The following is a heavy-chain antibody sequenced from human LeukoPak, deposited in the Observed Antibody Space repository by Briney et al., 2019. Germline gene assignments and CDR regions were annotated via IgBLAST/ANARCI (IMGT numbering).Heavy chain of an antibody. J-gene: IGHJ4*01. CDR3: AKYTSGTSYRGLDQ. V-gene: IGHV3-23*01. D-gene: IGHD3-10*01. CDR2: IIGSAANT. Sequence: GESLSLSGGAAGLTVSSYAMSWVRQAPGKGLEWGSTIIGSAANTYYADSVKGRFTIYRDDSKNTVDLQMNSLRAEDTAVYSCAKYTSGTSYRGLDQWGHGTLVTVSS. CDR1: GLTVSSYA.